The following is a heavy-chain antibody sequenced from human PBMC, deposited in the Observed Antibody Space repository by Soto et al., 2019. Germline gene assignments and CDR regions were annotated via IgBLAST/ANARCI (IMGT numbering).Heavy chain of an antibody. Sequence: GASVKVSCKASGYTFTSYCISWVRHAPGKGLEWMGWISAYNGNTNYAQKLQGRVTMTTDTSTSTAYMELRSLRSDDTAVYYCARVRPLWSGYFPASITYYYYYMDVWGKGTTVTVSS. J-gene: IGHJ6*03. CDR2: ISAYNGNT. CDR1: GYTFTSYC. CDR3: ARVRPLWSGYFPASITYYYYYMDV. D-gene: IGHD3-3*01. V-gene: IGHV1-18*01.